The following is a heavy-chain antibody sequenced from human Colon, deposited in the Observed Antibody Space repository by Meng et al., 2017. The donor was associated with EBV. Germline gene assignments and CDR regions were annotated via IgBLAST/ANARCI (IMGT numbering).Heavy chain of an antibody. CDR1: GDSISKNW. V-gene: IGHV4-4*02. Sequence: VPLHESGPGLVKTSGTLSLAGACSGDSISKNWWSWARQPPGKGMEWIGEIYHSGTTNYNPSLRSRVTISVDKSKNQFSLQLTSVTAADTAVYYCARNGDYNPGLYWGQGTLVTVSS. CDR2: IYHSGTT. CDR3: ARNGDYNPGLY. J-gene: IGHJ4*02. D-gene: IGHD4-17*01.